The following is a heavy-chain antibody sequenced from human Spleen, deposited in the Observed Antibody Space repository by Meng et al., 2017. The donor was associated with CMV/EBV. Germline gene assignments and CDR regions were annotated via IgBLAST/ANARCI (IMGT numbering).Heavy chain of an antibody. D-gene: IGHD2-2*01. CDR1: YSVSSNNW. CDR2: IYFSGSV. V-gene: IGHV4-28*02. Sequence: YSVSSNNWWGWIRQPPGKGLEWIGYIYFSGSVYYNPSLNSRVTMSVDTSENQLSLKLSSVTAVDTAVYYCARIGYCSSVSCSGAFDIWGQGTMVTVSS. CDR3: ARIGYCSSVSCSGAFDI. J-gene: IGHJ3*02.